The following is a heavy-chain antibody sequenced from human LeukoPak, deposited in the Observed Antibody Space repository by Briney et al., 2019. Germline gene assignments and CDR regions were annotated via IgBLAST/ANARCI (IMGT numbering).Heavy chain of an antibody. CDR3: ASQRFLEWLFSRGGAFDI. CDR2: IYYSGST. V-gene: IGHV4-39*01. J-gene: IGHJ3*02. Sequence: PSETLSLTCTVSGGSISSSSYCWGWIRQPPGKGLEWIGSIYYSGSTYYNPSLKSRVTISVDTSKNQFSLKLSSVTAADTAVYYCASQRFLEWLFSRGGAFDIWGQGTMVTVSS. D-gene: IGHD3-3*01. CDR1: GGSISSSSYC.